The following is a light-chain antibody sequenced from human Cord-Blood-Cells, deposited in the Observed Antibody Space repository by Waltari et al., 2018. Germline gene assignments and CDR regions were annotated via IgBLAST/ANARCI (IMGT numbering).Light chain of an antibody. J-gene: IGLJ2*01. CDR2: EVS. V-gene: IGLV2-8*01. Sequence: QSALTHPPSASGSPAQSVPLSCTGTSSDVGGYNYVSWYQQHPGKAPNLMIYEVSKRPSGVPDRFSGSKSGNTASLTVSGLQAEDEADYYCSSYAGSNNLVFGGGTKLTFL. CDR3: SSYAGSNNLV. CDR1: SSDVGGYNY.